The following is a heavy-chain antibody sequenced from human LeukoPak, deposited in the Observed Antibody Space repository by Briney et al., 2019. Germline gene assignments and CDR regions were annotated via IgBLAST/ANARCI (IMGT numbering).Heavy chain of an antibody. Sequence: GGSLRLSCAASGFMFSSYEMNWVRQAPGKGLEWVLYISSSGTTIYYADSVKGRFTISRDNAKNSLYLQMNSVGAEDTAVYYCTHGGYDYWGQGTLVTVSS. D-gene: IGHD5-12*01. CDR1: GFMFSSYE. CDR3: THGGYDY. J-gene: IGHJ4*02. CDR2: ISSSGTTI. V-gene: IGHV3-48*03.